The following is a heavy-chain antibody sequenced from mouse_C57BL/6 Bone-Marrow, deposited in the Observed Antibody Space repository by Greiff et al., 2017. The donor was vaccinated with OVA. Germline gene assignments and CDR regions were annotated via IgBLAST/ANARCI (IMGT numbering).Heavy chain of an antibody. Sequence: EVQLVESGGDLVKPGGSLKLSCAASGFTFSSPGMSWVRQTPDKRLEWVATISSGGSSTYYQDSVKGRFTIPREHAKNTLYLQMSSLKSEDAAMYYFARQEAYGPFDYWGQGTTLTVSS. V-gene: IGHV5-6*01. J-gene: IGHJ2*01. CDR2: ISSGGSST. CDR3: ARQEAYGPFDY. CDR1: GFTFSSPG. D-gene: IGHD1-1*02.